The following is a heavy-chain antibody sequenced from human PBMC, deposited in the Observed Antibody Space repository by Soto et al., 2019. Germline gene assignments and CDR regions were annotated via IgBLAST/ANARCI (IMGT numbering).Heavy chain of an antibody. CDR3: ATAYDSGGDYYYYYGMDV. CDR1: GYTFTGYY. V-gene: IGHV1-2*04. CDR2: INPNSGGT. D-gene: IGHD3-16*01. Sequence: ASVNVSCKASGYTFTGYYMHWVRQAPGQGLEWMGWINPNSGGTNYAQKFQGWVTMTRDTSISTAYMELSRLRSDDTAVYYCATAYDSGGDYYYYYGMDVWGQGTTVTVSS. J-gene: IGHJ6*02.